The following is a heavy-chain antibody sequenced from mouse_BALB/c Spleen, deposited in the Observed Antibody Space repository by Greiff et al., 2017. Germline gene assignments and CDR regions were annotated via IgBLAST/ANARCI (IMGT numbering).Heavy chain of an antibody. CDR3: AERTGTSGYFDV. J-gene: IGHJ1*01. CDR2: INPYNGAT. V-gene: IGHV1-31*01. CDR1: GYSFTGYY. Sequence: EVKLVESGPELVKPGASVKISCKASGYSFTGYYMHWVKQSHVKSLEWIGRINPYNGATSYNQNFKDKASLTVDKSSSTAYMELHSLTSEDSAVYYCAERTGTSGYFDVWGAGTTVTVSS. D-gene: IGHD4-1*01.